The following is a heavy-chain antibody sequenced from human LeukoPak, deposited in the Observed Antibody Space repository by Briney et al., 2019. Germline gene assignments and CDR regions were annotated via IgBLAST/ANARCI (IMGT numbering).Heavy chain of an antibody. D-gene: IGHD3-10*01. CDR1: GFTFSSYG. J-gene: IGHJ3*02. CDR3: ARVLWFGEVLKGDAFDI. CDR2: IWNDGSNK. V-gene: IGHV3-33*01. Sequence: PGGSLRLSCAASGFTFSSYGMHWVRQAPGKGLEWVAVIWNDGSNKYYADSVKGRFTISRDNSRNTLYLQMTSLRAEDTAVYYCARVLWFGEVLKGDAFDILGQGTMVTVSS.